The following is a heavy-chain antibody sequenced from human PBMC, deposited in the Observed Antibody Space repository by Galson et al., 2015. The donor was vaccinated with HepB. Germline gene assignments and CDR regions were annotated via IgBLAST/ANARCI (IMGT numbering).Heavy chain of an antibody. D-gene: IGHD2-21*02. J-gene: IGHJ3*02. CDR3: ARGQIIGVTTHAFDI. V-gene: IGHV3-64*02. CDR2: ISSNGGTT. CDR1: GFTFSSYI. Sequence: SLRLSCAAPGFTFSSYIMHWVRQAPGKGLEYVSAISSNGGTTYYVDSVKGRFTISRDNSKNTLYLQMGSLRAEDMAVYYCARGQIIGVTTHAFDIWGQGTMATVSS.